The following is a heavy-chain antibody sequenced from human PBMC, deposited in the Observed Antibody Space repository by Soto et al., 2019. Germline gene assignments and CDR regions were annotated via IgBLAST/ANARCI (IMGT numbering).Heavy chain of an antibody. D-gene: IGHD2-8*02. V-gene: IGHV1-58*01. CDR1: GFNFTSSA. J-gene: IGHJ4*02. CDR2: IVVGSGNT. CDR3: AATGGVLYYYFDY. Sequence: SVKVSCKASGFNFTSSAVQWVRQARGQRLEWIGWIVVGSGNTNYAQKFQERVTITRDMSTSTAYMELSSLRSEDTAVYYCAATGGVLYYYFDYWGQGTLVTVSS.